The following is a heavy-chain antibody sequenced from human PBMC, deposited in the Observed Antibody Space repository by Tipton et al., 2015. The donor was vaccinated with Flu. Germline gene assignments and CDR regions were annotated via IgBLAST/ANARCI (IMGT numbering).Heavy chain of an antibody. D-gene: IGHD1-1*01. V-gene: IGHV4-39*07. J-gene: IGHJ6*02. CDR1: GDSISTTIYY. CDR2: IYYSGTT. Sequence: TLSLACTVSGDSISTTIYYWGWVRQPPGKGLEWIGSIYYSGTTYYNPSLKSRATVSVDPPKNQFSLSLTSLTAADTAVYYCARDLWNDRRVYYYYGVDVWGRGTTVTVCS. CDR3: ARDLWNDRRVYYYYGVDV.